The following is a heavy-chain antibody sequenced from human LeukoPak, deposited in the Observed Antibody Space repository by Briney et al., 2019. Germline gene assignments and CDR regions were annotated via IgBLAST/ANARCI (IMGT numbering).Heavy chain of an antibody. D-gene: IGHD3-22*01. V-gene: IGHV3-74*01. J-gene: IGHJ5*02. Sequence: GGSLRLSCAASGFTFSNYWMHWVRQAPGKGLVWVSRINSDGINTSYADSVKGRFTISRDNAKNTLNLQMNSLRAEDTAVYYCARDLGQYYDTSDNWFDPWGQGALVTVFS. CDR1: GFTFSNYW. CDR2: INSDGINT. CDR3: ARDLGQYYDTSDNWFDP.